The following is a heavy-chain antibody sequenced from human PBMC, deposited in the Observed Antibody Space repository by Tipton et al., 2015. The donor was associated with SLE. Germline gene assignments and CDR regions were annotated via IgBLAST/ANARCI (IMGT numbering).Heavy chain of an antibody. CDR1: GGSISSSSYY. CDR2: IYYSGST. J-gene: IGHJ4*02. D-gene: IGHD6-19*01. Sequence: TLSLTRTVSGGSISSSSYYWGWIRQPPGKGLEWIGYIYYSGSTKSNPSLKSRITISVDTSTNQFSLKLNSVTAADTAVYYCARQCIGVAGKNFDYWGQGTLVTVSS. CDR3: ARQCIGVAGKNFDY. V-gene: IGHV4-61*05.